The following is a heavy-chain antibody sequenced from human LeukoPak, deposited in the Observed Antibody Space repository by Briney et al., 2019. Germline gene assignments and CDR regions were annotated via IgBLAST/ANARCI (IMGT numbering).Heavy chain of an antibody. CDR2: MNYSGST. CDR1: GGSISSSSYY. Sequence: PSQTMSLICTVSGGSISSSSYYWGWIRQPPGKGLEWIGNMNYSGSTHHNPSLKSRVTISVDTSKNQFSLKLSSVTAADTAVYYCARQRVAVAGDAFDIWGQGTMVTVSS. V-gene: IGHV4-39*01. D-gene: IGHD6-19*01. J-gene: IGHJ3*02. CDR3: ARQRVAVAGDAFDI.